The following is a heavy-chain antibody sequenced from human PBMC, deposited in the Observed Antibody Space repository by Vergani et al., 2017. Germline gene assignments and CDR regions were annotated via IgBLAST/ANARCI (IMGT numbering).Heavy chain of an antibody. CDR1: GFTFDDYA. J-gene: IGHJ5*02. CDR2: ITWNGGSI. D-gene: IGHD3-22*01. Sequence: EVQLVESGGGLVQPGRSLRLFCAASGFTFDDYAIHWVRQAPGKGLEWVSGITWNGGSIGYADSVKGRFTISRDNAKNSLYLQMNSLRAEDTALYYCAKGEPTYYYDSSGSSDWFDPWGQGTLVTVSS. V-gene: IGHV3-9*01. CDR3: AKGEPTYYYDSSGSSDWFDP.